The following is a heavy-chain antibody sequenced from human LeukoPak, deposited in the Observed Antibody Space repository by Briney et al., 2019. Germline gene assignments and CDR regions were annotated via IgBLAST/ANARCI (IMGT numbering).Heavy chain of an antibody. CDR3: ARINHDYGEGGDFDY. J-gene: IGHJ4*02. V-gene: IGHV3-7*03. CDR1: GFTFSSYW. Sequence: GGSLRLSCAASGFTFSSYWMSWVRQAPGKGLEWVANIKQDGSEKYYVDSVKGRFTISRDNAKNSLYLQMNSLRAEDTAVYYCARINHDYGEGGDFDYWGQGTLVTVSS. CDR2: IKQDGSEK. D-gene: IGHD4-17*01.